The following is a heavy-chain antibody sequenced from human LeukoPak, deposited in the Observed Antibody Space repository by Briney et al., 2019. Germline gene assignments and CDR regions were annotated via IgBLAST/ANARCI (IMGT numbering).Heavy chain of an antibody. Sequence: ASVKLSRKCSVYALTDLSMHWLRQAPGNALEWIGGFDPEDGETIYAQKFQGRVTMVEDTSTDTAYMQLSSLRSEDTAVYYCATVVLLWFGELPPFAPWGQGTLVTVSS. CDR1: VYALTDLS. D-gene: IGHD3-10*01. V-gene: IGHV1-24*01. CDR2: FDPEDGET. J-gene: IGHJ5*02. CDR3: ATVVLLWFGELPPFAP.